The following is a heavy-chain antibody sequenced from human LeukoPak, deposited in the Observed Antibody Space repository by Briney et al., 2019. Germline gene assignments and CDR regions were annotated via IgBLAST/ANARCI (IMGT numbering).Heavy chain of an antibody. CDR3: ATAGGALVSSFDY. Sequence: GESLKISCKGSGYSFTSYWIGWVRQMPGKGLEWMGIIYPADSDTRYSPSFQGQVTISADKSISTAYLQWSSLEASDTAMYYCATAGGALVSSFDYWGQGTLVTVFS. V-gene: IGHV5-51*01. J-gene: IGHJ4*02. CDR1: GYSFTSYW. D-gene: IGHD5/OR15-5a*01. CDR2: IYPADSDT.